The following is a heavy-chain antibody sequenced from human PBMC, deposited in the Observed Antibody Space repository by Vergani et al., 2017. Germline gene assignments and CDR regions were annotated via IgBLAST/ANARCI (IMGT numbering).Heavy chain of an antibody. V-gene: IGHV3-64D*06. D-gene: IGHD5-18*01. CDR3: VKGGVCGDSYGCSYYYYGMDV. Sequence: VQLVESGGGLVQPGGSLRLSCSASGFTFSSYAMHWVRQAPGKGLEYVSAMSSNGGSKNYADSVKGRFTISRDNAKNTLYLQMSSLRAEDTAVYYCVKGGVCGDSYGCSYYYYGMDVWGQGTTVTVSS. CDR2: MSSNGGSK. CDR1: GFTFSSYA. J-gene: IGHJ6*02.